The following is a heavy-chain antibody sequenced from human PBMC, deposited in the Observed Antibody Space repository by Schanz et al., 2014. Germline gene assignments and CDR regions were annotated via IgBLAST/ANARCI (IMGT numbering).Heavy chain of an antibody. D-gene: IGHD3-10*01. CDR2: ISVYHGHT. J-gene: IGHJ6*02. CDR1: GYIFGSHG. CDR3: VRDAGWAFGDYHDMDV. V-gene: IGHV1-18*01. Sequence: QVQLVQSGAEVKKPGVSVKVSCKASGYIFGSHGISWVRQAPGLGLEWMGWISVYHGHTNYAEKVHGRVTMTTDTATSTAYMELRSLISDDTAVYYCVRDAGWAFGDYHDMDVWGQGTSVTVSS.